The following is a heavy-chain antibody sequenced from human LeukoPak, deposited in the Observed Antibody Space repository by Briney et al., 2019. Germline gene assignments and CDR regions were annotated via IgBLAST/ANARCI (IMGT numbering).Heavy chain of an antibody. J-gene: IGHJ4*02. Sequence: ASVKVSCKASGYTFTGYYMHWVRQAPGQGLEWKGRINPNSGGTNYAQKFQGRVTMTRDTSISTAYMELSRLRSDDTAVYYCARVLNRYCSGGSCYGLGYWGQGTLVTVSS. V-gene: IGHV1-2*06. CDR2: INPNSGGT. CDR1: GYTFTGYY. D-gene: IGHD2-15*01. CDR3: ARVLNRYCSGGSCYGLGY.